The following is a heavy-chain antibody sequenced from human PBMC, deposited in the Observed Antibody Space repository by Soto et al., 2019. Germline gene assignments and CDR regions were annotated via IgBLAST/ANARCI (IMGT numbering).Heavy chain of an antibody. Sequence: QVQLQQWGAGLLKPSETLSLTCAVYGGSFSGYYWSWIRQPPGKGLEWIGEINHSGSTNYNPSLKSRVTISVDTSKHQFSLQLSSVTAADTAVYYCARGGTGTNYYYMDVWGKGTTVTVSS. CDR2: INHSGST. V-gene: IGHV4-34*01. D-gene: IGHD1-7*01. J-gene: IGHJ6*03. CDR3: ARGGTGTNYYYMDV. CDR1: GGSFSGYY.